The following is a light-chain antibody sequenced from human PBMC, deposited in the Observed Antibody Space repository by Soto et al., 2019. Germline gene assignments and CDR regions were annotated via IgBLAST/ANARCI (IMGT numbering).Light chain of an antibody. V-gene: IGLV2-8*01. CDR3: SSYAGSNIVV. CDR1: SSDVGGYNF. Sequence: HSALTQPPSASGSPGQSVTISCTGTSSDVGGYNFVSWYQQHPGKAPKLMIYEVSERPSGVPDRFSGSKSGNTVSLTVSGLQAEDEADYYCSSYAGSNIVVFGGGTKLTVL. CDR2: EVS. J-gene: IGLJ2*01.